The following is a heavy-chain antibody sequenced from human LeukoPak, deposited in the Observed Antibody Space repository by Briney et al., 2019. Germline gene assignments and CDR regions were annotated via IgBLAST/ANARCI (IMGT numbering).Heavy chain of an antibody. Sequence: SVKVSCKASGGTFSSYAISWVRQAPGQGLEWMGRIIPILGIANYAQKFQGRVTITADKSTSTAYMELSSLRSEDTAVYYCARWISEVRYYYDSSGYPYYFDYWGQGTLVTVSS. CDR2: IIPILGIA. D-gene: IGHD3-22*01. V-gene: IGHV1-69*04. CDR1: GGTFSSYA. CDR3: ARWISEVRYYYDSSGYPYYFDY. J-gene: IGHJ4*02.